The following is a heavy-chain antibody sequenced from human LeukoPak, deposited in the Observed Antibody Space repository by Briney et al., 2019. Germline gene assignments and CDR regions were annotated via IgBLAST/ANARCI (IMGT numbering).Heavy chain of an antibody. CDR2: ISSSSSYI. J-gene: IGHJ4*02. V-gene: IGHV3-21*01. D-gene: IGHD6-13*01. Sequence: GGSLRLSCAASGFTFSSYSMNWVRQAPGKGLEWVSSISSSSSYICYADSVKGRFTISRDNAKNSLYLQMNSLRAEDTAVYYCARGASQQLVFDYWGQGTLVTVSS. CDR1: GFTFSSYS. CDR3: ARGASQQLVFDY.